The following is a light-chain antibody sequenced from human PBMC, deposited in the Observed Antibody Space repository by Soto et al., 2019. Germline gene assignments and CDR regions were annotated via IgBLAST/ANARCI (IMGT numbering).Light chain of an antibody. CDR1: QGVSSSY. CDR3: QHYRTP. V-gene: IGKV3-20*01. CDR2: GAS. J-gene: IGKJ4*01. Sequence: EIVLTHSPGTLSLSPGERATLSCRASQGVSSSYLAWYQQKPGQPPRLLIYGASSRATGIPDRFSGSGSGTDFTLNITRLEPDDFAVYYCQHYRTPFGGGTKVEIK.